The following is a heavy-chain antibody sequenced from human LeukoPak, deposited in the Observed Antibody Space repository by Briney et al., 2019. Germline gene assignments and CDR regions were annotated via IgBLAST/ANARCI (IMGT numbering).Heavy chain of an antibody. D-gene: IGHD2-21*02. V-gene: IGHV1-46*01. J-gene: IGHJ6*02. CDR1: GYTFTSYY. CDR3: ASCGGDCYYYYYGMDV. Sequence: ASVKVSCKASGYTFTSYYMHWVRQAPGQGLEWMGIINPGGGSTSYAQKFQGRVTMTRDTSTSTVYMELSSLRSEDTAVYYCASCGGDCYYYYYGMDVWGQGTTVTVSS. CDR2: INPGGGST.